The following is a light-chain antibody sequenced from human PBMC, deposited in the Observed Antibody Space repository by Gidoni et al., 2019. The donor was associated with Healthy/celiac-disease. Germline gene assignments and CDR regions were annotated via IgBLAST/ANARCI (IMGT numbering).Light chain of an antibody. Sequence: SSELTQDPAVAVAVGQTVRITCQGDSLRSYYASWYQQKPGQAPVLVIYGKNNRPSGIPDRFSGSSSGNTASLTITGAQAEDEADYSCNSRDSSGNLVVFGGGTKLTVL. J-gene: IGLJ2*01. CDR3: NSRDSSGNLVV. CDR2: GKN. CDR1: SLRSYY. V-gene: IGLV3-19*01.